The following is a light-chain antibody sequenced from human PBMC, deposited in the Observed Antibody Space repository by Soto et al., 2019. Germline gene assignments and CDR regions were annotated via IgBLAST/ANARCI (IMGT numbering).Light chain of an antibody. CDR1: SSDVGGYKF. J-gene: IGLJ1*01. Sequence: QSGLTQPASVSGSPGQSITISFTGTSSDVGGYKFVSWYQQHPGKAPKLMIYEVSNRPSGVSSRFSASKSGNTASLTISGLQAEDEADYYCGSYTGSIYVFGTGTKVTVL. V-gene: IGLV2-14*01. CDR2: EVS. CDR3: GSYTGSIYV.